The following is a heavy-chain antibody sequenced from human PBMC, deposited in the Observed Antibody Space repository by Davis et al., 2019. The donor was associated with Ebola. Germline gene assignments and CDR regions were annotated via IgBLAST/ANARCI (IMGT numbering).Heavy chain of an antibody. J-gene: IGHJ4*02. CDR3: ARGDDFWSGYHY. V-gene: IGHV1-69*13. CDR1: GGTFSSYA. Sequence: SVKVSCKASGGTFSSYAISWVRQAPGQGLEWMGGIIPIFGTANYAQKFQGRVTITADESTSTAYMELSSLRSEDTAVYYCARGDDFWSGYHYWGQGTLVTVSS. CDR2: IIPIFGTA. D-gene: IGHD3-3*01.